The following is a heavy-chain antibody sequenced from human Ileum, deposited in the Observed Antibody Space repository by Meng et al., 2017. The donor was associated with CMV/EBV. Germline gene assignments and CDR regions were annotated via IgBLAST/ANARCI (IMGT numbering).Heavy chain of an antibody. J-gene: IGHJ4*02. Sequence: GESLKISCAASGFTFSSYWMSWVRQAPGKGLEWVANIKQDGSEKYYVDSVKGRFTISRDNSRNTLYLQMSSLRVEDTAVYYCAKDPSPGCSSTNCYTGYFDYWGQGTLVTVSS. CDR1: GFTFSSYW. CDR3: AKDPSPGCSSTNCYTGYFDY. CDR2: IKQDGSEK. D-gene: IGHD2-2*02. V-gene: IGHV3-7*01.